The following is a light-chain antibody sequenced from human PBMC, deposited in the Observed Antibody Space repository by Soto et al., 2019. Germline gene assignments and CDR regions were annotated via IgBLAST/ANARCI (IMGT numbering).Light chain of an antibody. Sequence: EIVLTQSPGTMSLSPGERATLSCRASQSLTGNFLAWYQQQPGQAPRLLIYDASTRATGIPDRFSGSGSGTDFTLTISRLEPEDFALYYCQQYDSLPRTFGPGTKVDVK. CDR1: QSLTGNF. V-gene: IGKV3-20*01. CDR3: QQYDSLPRT. CDR2: DAS. J-gene: IGKJ3*01.